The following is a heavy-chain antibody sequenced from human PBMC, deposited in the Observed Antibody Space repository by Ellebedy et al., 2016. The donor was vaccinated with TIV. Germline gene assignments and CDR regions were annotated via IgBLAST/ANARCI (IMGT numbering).Heavy chain of an antibody. D-gene: IGHD5-24*01. J-gene: IGHJ4*02. CDR3: ATLGFLDGYNNLDY. Sequence: GGSLRLSCAASGFTFSSYSMNWVRQAPGKGLEWVSSISSSSSYIYYADSVKGRFTISRDNAKNSLYLQMNSLRAEDTAVYYCATLGFLDGYNNLDYWGQGTLVTVSS. V-gene: IGHV3-21*01. CDR2: ISSSSSYI. CDR1: GFTFSSYS.